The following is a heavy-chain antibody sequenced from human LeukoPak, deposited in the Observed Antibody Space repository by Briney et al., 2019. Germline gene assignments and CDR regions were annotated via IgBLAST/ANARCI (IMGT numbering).Heavy chain of an antibody. CDR3: AKDPTTVVTS. D-gene: IGHD4-23*01. CDR2: ISGSGGGT. Sequence: GGSLRLSCAASGFTFSSYAMSWVRQAPGKGLEWVSAISGSGGGTYYADSVKGRFPISRDNSKHTLYLQMNSLRAEDTAVYYCAKDPTTVVTSWSQGTLVTVSS. V-gene: IGHV3-23*01. CDR1: GFTFSSYA. J-gene: IGHJ4*02.